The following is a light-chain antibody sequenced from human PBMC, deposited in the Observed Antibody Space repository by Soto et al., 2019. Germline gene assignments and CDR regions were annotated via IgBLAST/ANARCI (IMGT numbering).Light chain of an antibody. CDR1: QRVSSN. CDR3: QQYNNWPPWT. Sequence: EIVMTQSPASLSVSPGERATLSCRASQRVSSNLAWYQQKPGQAPRLLIYGASTRATGIPARFSGSGSGTEFTLTISSRQSEDFAVYYCQQYNNWPPWTFGQGTKLEIK. V-gene: IGKV3-15*01. CDR2: GAS. J-gene: IGKJ2*02.